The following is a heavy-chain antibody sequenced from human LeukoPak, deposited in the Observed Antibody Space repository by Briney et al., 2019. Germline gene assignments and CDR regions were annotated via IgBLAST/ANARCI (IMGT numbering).Heavy chain of an antibody. CDR1: GYTFTSYG. Sequence: GASVKVSCKASGYTFTSYGISWVRQAPGQGLEWMGWISAYNGNTNYAQKLQGRVTMTTDTSTSTAYMELRGLRSDDTAVYYCARARQVTMVVTADYWGQGTLVTVSS. CDR3: ARARQVTMVVTADY. J-gene: IGHJ4*02. CDR2: ISAYNGNT. V-gene: IGHV1-18*01. D-gene: IGHD4-23*01.